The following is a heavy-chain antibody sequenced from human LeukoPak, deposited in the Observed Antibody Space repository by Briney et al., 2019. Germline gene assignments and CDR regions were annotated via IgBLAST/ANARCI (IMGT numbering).Heavy chain of an antibody. Sequence: GGSLRLSCAASGFTFNEHGMRWVRQAPGKGLEWVALIWYDGGNKYYANSLKGRFTISRDNPNNTLYLQMNSLRAEDTAVYYCARGIYTGSGTYYADYWGQGILVTVSS. CDR2: IWYDGGNK. CDR3: ARGIYTGSGTYYADY. V-gene: IGHV3-33*01. CDR1: GFTFNEHG. J-gene: IGHJ4*02. D-gene: IGHD3-10*01.